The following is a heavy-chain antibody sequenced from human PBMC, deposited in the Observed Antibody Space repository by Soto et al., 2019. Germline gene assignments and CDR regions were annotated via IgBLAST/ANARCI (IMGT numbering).Heavy chain of an antibody. J-gene: IGHJ3*02. Sequence: EVQLLESGGGLVQPGGSLRLSCEASGFTFSNYAMSWVRKAPGKGLEWVSGIRGSGGSTYYAESVKGHFTSSRDNSKNTLYLQMNTLRAEDTAVYYCAKPRAVRDAFDIWGQGTMVTVSS. CDR2: IRGSGGST. CDR1: GFTFSNYA. D-gene: IGHD6-6*01. V-gene: IGHV3-23*01. CDR3: AKPRAVRDAFDI.